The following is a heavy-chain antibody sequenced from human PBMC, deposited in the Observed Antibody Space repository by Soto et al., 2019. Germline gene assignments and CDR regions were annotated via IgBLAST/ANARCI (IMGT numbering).Heavy chain of an antibody. J-gene: IGHJ6*02. D-gene: IGHD3-9*01. CDR2: IWYDGSNK. CDR1: GFTFSSYG. V-gene: IGHV3-33*01. Sequence: GGSLRLSCAASGFTFSSYGMHWVRQAPGKGLEWVAVIWYDGSNKYYADSVKGRFTISRDNSKNTLYLQMNSLRAEDTAVYYCARTYYDILTGYLGYGMDVWGQGTTVTVSS. CDR3: ARTYYDILTGYLGYGMDV.